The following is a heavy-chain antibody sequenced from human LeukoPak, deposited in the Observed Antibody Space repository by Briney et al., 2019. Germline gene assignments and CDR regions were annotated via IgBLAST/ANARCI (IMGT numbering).Heavy chain of an antibody. J-gene: IGHJ4*02. CDR1: GFTFSIYA. CDR3: ARASQCYTSWYAGLDN. CDR2: ISNKATSYST. V-gene: IGHV3-72*01. Sequence: AGGPLRLPCAASGFTFSIYAMSGVPHPPGKGLEWVGRISNKATSYSTQSAASVKGRFNISRNDSKTSLYLQLKSLKTEDTAVYDCARASQCYTSWYAGLDNWGEGTLVTVSS. D-gene: IGHD2-2*01.